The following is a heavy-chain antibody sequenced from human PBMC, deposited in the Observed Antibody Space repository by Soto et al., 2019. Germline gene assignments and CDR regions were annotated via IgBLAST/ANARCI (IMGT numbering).Heavy chain of an antibody. J-gene: IGHJ5*02. CDR1: GFTFSSYW. Sequence: GGSLRLSCAASGFTFSSYWMHWVRQAPGKGLVWVSRINSDGSSTSYADSVKGRFTISRDNAKNTLYLQMNSLRAEDTAVYYCARAMRGIQLWAVRGNWFDPWGQGTLVTVSS. CDR3: ARAMRGIQLWAVRGNWFDP. CDR2: INSDGSST. V-gene: IGHV3-74*01. D-gene: IGHD5-18*01.